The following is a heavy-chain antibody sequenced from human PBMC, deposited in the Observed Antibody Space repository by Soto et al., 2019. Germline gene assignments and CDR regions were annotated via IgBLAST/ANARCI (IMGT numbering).Heavy chain of an antibody. CDR1: GFTFSSYA. D-gene: IGHD2-2*01. Sequence: PGGSLRLSCAASGFTFSSYAMSWVRQAPGKGLEWVSAISGSGGSTYYADSVKGRFTISRDNSKNTLYLQMNSLRAEDTAVYYRAKDNGLVVPAATGYYYGMDVWGQGTTVTVSS. J-gene: IGHJ6*02. V-gene: IGHV3-23*01. CDR2: ISGSGGST. CDR3: AKDNGLVVPAATGYYYGMDV.